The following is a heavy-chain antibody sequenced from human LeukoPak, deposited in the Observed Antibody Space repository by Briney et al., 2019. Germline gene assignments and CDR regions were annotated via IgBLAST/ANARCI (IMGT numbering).Heavy chain of an antibody. Sequence: ASVRVSCKASGYTFTGYYMHWVRQAPGQGLEWMGWINPNSGGTNYAQKFQGRVTMTRDTSISTAYMELSRLRSDDTAVYYCAREGVSGDAFDIWGQGTMVTVSS. J-gene: IGHJ3*02. CDR1: GYTFTGYY. D-gene: IGHD2-8*01. V-gene: IGHV1-2*02. CDR2: INPNSGGT. CDR3: AREGVSGDAFDI.